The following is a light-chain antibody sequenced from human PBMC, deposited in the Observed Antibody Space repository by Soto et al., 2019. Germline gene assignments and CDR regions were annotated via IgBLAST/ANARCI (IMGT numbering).Light chain of an antibody. CDR2: INSDGSH. V-gene: IGLV4-69*01. CDR1: SGHSNYA. CDR3: QTWGTGVV. Sequence: QSVLTQSPPASASLGASVKLTCTLSSGHSNYAIAWHKQQPEKGPRYLMKINSDGSHSRGDGIPDRFSGSSSGAERSLTISSLQSEDEADYYCQTWGTGVVFGGGTKLTVL. J-gene: IGLJ3*02.